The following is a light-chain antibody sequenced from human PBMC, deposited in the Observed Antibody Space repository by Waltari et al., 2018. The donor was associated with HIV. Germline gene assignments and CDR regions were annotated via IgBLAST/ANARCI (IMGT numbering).Light chain of an antibody. J-gene: IGLJ2*01. CDR2: VNS. CDR3: QSYDRSLSGYVV. CDR1: SSNIGAGFD. Sequence: QSLLTQPPSVSGAPGQRVTISCTGSSSNIGAGFDVHWYQQLPGTVPKLLIYVNSNRPSRVPHRFSGSKSVTSASLAITGLQADDEAYYYCQSYDRSLSGYVVFGGGTKLTVL. V-gene: IGLV1-40*01.